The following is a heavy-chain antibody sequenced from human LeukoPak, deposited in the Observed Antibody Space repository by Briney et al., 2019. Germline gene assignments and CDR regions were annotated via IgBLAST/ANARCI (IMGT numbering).Heavy chain of an antibody. V-gene: IGHV3-30*02. D-gene: IGHD3-16*01. CDR3: AREWGRSSLYLVN. J-gene: IGHJ4*02. CDR2: IQNDGNNK. CDR1: GFTFSSNG. Sequence: GGSLRLSCAASGFTFSSNGMHCVRQAPGKGLEWVAFIQNDGNNKKYADSVKGRFTISRDNSKNTLYLPMNSLRAEDTAMYYCAREWGRSSLYLVNWGQGTLVTVSS.